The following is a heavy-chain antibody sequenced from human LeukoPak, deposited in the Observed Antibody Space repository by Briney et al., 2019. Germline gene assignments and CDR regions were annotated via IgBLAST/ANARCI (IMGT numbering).Heavy chain of an antibody. D-gene: IGHD2-15*01. CDR1: GGSIGTYS. J-gene: IGHJ6*02. CDR2: INHSGST. Sequence: SETLSLTCTVSGGSIGTYSWNWIRQPPGKGLEWIGEINHSGSTNYNPSLKSRVTISVDTSKNQFSLKLSSVTAADTAVYYCARGDIVAVVAATRCGMDVWGQGTTVTVSS. CDR3: ARGDIVAVVAATRCGMDV. V-gene: IGHV4-34*01.